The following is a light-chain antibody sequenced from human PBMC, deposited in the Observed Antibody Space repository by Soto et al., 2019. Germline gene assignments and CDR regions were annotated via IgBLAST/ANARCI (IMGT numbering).Light chain of an antibody. CDR1: SSDIGGYNY. CDR3: RSQAVSSTLV. J-gene: IGLJ2*01. CDR2: DVS. V-gene: IGLV2-14*01. Sequence: QSALTQPASVSGSPGQSITISCTGTSSDIGGYNYVSWYQQHPGNAPKLMIYDVSNRPSGVSNRSSGSKSGNSASLTISGLQAEDEEDYYCRSQAVSSTLVFGGGTKLTVL.